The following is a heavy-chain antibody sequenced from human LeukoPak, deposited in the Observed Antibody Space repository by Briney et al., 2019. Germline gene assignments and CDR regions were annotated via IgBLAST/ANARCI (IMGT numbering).Heavy chain of an antibody. Sequence: ASVKVSCKASGYTFSDYGINWVRQPPGQGLEWMGWISGHNGHTNYAQRFQARVTMTTDTSTSTAYMELRSLRSDDTAVYFCARFPQPGTTSFFYHYMDVWGKGTTVTVSS. CDR2: ISGHNGHT. J-gene: IGHJ6*03. V-gene: IGHV1-18*04. D-gene: IGHD1-7*01. CDR3: ARFPQPGTTSFFYHYMDV. CDR1: GYTFSDYG.